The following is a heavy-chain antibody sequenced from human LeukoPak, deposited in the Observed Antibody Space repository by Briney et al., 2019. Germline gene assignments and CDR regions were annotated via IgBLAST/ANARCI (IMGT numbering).Heavy chain of an antibody. V-gene: IGHV4-59*08. J-gene: IGHJ4*02. CDR2: IYYSGST. D-gene: IGHD3-22*01. CDR1: GGSMSNYY. CDR3: ASHAPYYYDSSGSGFDN. Sequence: SETLSLTCTVSGGSMSNYYWTWIRQPPGKGLEWIGYIYYSGSTNYNPSLKSRVTISIDTSKNQFSLKLSSVTAADTAVYYCASHAPYYYDSSGSGFDNWGQGTLVTVSS.